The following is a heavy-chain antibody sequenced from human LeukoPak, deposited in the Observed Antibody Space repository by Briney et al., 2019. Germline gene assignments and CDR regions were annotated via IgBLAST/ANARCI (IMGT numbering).Heavy chain of an antibody. CDR2: IYTTGNT. V-gene: IGHV4-61*02. D-gene: IGHD3-22*01. J-gene: IGHJ4*02. CDR1: GDSINSGTSY. CDR3: ARDRSYYSDSGTAY. Sequence: SETLSLTCTVSGDSINSGTSYWSWIRQPAGKGLDWIGRIYTTGNTNYNPSLWRRVTISVDRSKNQFSLRLNSVTAADTAVYFCARDRSYYSDSGTAYWGQGILVTVSS.